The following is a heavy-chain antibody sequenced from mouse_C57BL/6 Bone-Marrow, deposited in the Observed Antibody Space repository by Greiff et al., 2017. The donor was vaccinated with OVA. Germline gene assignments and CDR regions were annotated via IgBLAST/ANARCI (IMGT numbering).Heavy chain of an antibody. J-gene: IGHJ2*01. V-gene: IGHV1-81*01. Sequence: QVQLQQSGAELARPGASVKLSCKASGYTFTSYGISWVKQRTGQGLEWIGEIYPRSGNTYYNEKFKGKATLTADKTSSTAYMELLSLTSEDSAVYFCARFGPYYFDYWGQGTTLTVSS. CDR1: GYTFTSYG. CDR2: IYPRSGNT. CDR3: ARFGPYYFDY.